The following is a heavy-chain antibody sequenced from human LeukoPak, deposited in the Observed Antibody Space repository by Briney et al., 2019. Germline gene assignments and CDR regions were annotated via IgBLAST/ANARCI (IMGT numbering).Heavy chain of an antibody. Sequence: GGSLRLSCVASGFTFSSYAMSGVRQAPGKGLEWVSTIGGSGDNTYYADSVKGRFTISRDISKNTQYLQMNSLRAEDTAVYYCAKSPYSSSWARFDCWGQGTLVTVSS. CDR2: IGGSGDNT. V-gene: IGHV3-23*01. D-gene: IGHD6-13*01. CDR3: AKSPYSSSWARFDC. CDR1: GFTFSSYA. J-gene: IGHJ4*02.